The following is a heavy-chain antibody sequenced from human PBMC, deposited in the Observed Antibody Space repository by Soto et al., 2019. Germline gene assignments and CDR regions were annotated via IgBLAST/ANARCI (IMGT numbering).Heavy chain of an antibody. CDR2: IYYSGST. CDR3: ASPKRFSYGMDV. J-gene: IGHJ6*02. Sequence: SETVSLTCTVSGGSISSGDYYWSWIRQPPGKGLEWIGYIYYSGSTYYNPSLKSRVTISVDTSKNQFSLKLSSVTAADTAVYYCASPKRFSYGMDVWGQGTTVTVSS. D-gene: IGHD3-3*01. V-gene: IGHV4-30-4*01. CDR1: GGSISSGDYY.